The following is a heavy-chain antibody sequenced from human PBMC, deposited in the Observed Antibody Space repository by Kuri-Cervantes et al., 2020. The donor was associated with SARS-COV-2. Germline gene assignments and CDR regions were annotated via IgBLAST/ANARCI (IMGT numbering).Heavy chain of an antibody. Sequence: VKVSCKASGYTFTSYGISWVRQAPGQGLEWMGWISAYNGNTNYAQKLQGRVTMTTDTSTSTAYMELRSLRSEDTAVYYCARAIAAHQSGWFDPWGQGTLVTVSS. V-gene: IGHV1-18*01. CDR2: ISAYNGNT. CDR3: ARAIAAHQSGWFDP. D-gene: IGHD6-6*01. J-gene: IGHJ5*02. CDR1: GYTFTSYG.